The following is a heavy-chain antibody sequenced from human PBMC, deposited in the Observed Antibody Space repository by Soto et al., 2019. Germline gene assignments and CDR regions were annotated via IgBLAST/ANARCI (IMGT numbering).Heavy chain of an antibody. CDR2: ISGSGGST. D-gene: IGHD3-10*01. V-gene: IGHV3-23*01. CDR3: AKSDYYGSGSFSIPAARFDY. Sequence: GGSLRLSCAASGFVFSSYAMSWVRQAPGKGLEWVSAISGSGGSTYYADSVKGRFTISRDNSKNTLYLQMDSLRAEDTAVYYCAKSDYYGSGSFSIPAARFDYWGQGTLVTV. J-gene: IGHJ4*02. CDR1: GFVFSSYA.